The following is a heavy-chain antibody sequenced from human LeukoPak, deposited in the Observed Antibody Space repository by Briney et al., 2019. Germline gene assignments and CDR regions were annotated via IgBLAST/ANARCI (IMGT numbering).Heavy chain of an antibody. CDR3: ARILVPLSEWLLHRGAYYFDY. D-gene: IGHD3-3*01. CDR2: INHSGST. V-gene: IGHV4-34*01. Sequence: PSETLSLTCTVSGGSISSYYWSWIRQPPGKGLEWIGEINHSGSTNYNPSLKSRVTISVDTSKNQFSLKLSSVTAADTAVYYCARILVPLSEWLLHRGAYYFDYWGQGTLVTVSS. J-gene: IGHJ4*02. CDR1: GGSISSYY.